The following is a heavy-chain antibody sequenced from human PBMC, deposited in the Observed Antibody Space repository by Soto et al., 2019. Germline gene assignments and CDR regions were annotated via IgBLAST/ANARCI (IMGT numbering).Heavy chain of an antibody. Sequence: EVQLVESGGGLVQPGGSLRLSCAASGFTFSSYWMHWVRQAPGKGLVWVSRINSDGSSTSYADSVKGRFTLSRDNAENTLYLQMNRLRAEDTAVYDCAIRASYYDSCGYFVYWGQETLLTVCS. CDR1: GFTFSSYW. D-gene: IGHD3-22*01. CDR2: INSDGSST. J-gene: IGHJ4*02. V-gene: IGHV3-74*01. CDR3: AIRASYYDSCGYFVY.